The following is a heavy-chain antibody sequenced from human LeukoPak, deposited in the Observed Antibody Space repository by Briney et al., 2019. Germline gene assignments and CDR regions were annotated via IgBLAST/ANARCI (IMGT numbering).Heavy chain of an antibody. Sequence: EASVKVSCKASGYTFGSDDINWVRQATGQGLEWMGWINPNNGNLGYAQKFQGRVTITRNTPISTAYMELSSLTSEDTAVYYCARDPEGFIVGATNNWFDPWGQGTLVTVSS. CDR3: ARDPEGFIVGATNNWFDP. D-gene: IGHD1-26*01. CDR2: INPNNGNL. CDR1: GYTFGSDD. J-gene: IGHJ5*02. V-gene: IGHV1-8*03.